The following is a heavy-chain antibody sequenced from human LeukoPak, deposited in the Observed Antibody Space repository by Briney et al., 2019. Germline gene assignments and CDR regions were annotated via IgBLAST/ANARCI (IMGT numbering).Heavy chain of an antibody. CDR2: IDYSGST. Sequence: SETLSLTCTVSGGSIYTYYWSWIRQPPGKGLEWIGYIDYSGSTNFNPSLRSRVTISVDTSKNQFSLKLSSVTAADTAVYYCATSPPGGSYLDYWGQGTLVTVSS. CDR1: GGSIYTYY. CDR3: ATSPPGGSYLDY. J-gene: IGHJ4*02. D-gene: IGHD1-26*01. V-gene: IGHV4-59*01.